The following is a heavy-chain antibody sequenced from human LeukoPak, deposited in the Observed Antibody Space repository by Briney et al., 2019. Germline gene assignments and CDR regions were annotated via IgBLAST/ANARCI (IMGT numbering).Heavy chain of an antibody. Sequence: PGGSLRLSCAASGFTFSSYWMHWVRQAPGKGLVWVSRINSDGSSTSYAESVKGRFTISRDNAKNTLYLQMNSLRAEDTAVYYCARGFSGDWCFDLWGRGTLVTVSS. CDR2: INSDGSST. D-gene: IGHD3-3*01. V-gene: IGHV3-74*01. CDR3: ARGFSGDWCFDL. CDR1: GFTFSSYW. J-gene: IGHJ2*01.